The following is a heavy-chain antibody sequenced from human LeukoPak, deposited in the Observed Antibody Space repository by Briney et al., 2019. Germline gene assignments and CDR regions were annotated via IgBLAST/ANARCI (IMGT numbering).Heavy chain of an antibody. CDR3: AKDSRVTVTMVRGVTFDY. V-gene: IGHV3-23*01. CDR1: GFTFSSYA. Sequence: GGSLRLSCADSGFTFSSYAMSWVRQAPGKGLEWVSAISGSGGSTYYADSVKGRFTISRDNSKNTLYLQMNSLRAEDTAVYYCAKDSRVTVTMVRGVTFDYWGQGTLVTVSS. D-gene: IGHD3-10*01. J-gene: IGHJ4*02. CDR2: ISGSGGST.